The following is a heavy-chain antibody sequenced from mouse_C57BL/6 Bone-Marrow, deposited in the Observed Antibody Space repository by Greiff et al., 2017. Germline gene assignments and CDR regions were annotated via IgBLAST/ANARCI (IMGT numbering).Heavy chain of an antibody. CDR3: TRVNTTVAPYYFDD. CDR2: IDPETGGT. D-gene: IGHD1-1*01. CDR1: GYTFTDYE. J-gene: IGHJ2*01. V-gene: IGHV1-15*01. Sequence: VQLQESGAELVRPGASVTLSCKASGYTFTDYEMHWVKQTPVHGLEWIGAIDPETGGTAYNQKFKGKAILTADKSSSTAYMELRSLTSEDSAVYYCTRVNTTVAPYYFDDWGQGTTLTVSS.